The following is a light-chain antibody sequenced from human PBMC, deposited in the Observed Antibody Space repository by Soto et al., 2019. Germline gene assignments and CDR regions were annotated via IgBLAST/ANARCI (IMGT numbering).Light chain of an antibody. V-gene: IGLV2-18*02. CDR2: EVS. Sequence: QSVLTQPPSLSRAPGQSVAISRTGTSSDVGSYNRVSWYQQPPGAAPKLMIYEVSNRPSGVPDRFSGSKSGNTASLTISGLQAEDKADYYCNSYTGSSTYVFGTGTKVTVL. J-gene: IGLJ1*01. CDR3: NSYTGSSTYV. CDR1: SSDVGSYNR.